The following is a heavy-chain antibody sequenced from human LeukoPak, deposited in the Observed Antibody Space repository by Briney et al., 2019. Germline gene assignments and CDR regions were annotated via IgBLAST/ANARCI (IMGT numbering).Heavy chain of an antibody. D-gene: IGHD2-15*01. V-gene: IGHV1-18*01. CDR2: FSVYTGHT. CDR3: ARTPEKHIDY. Sequence: ASVRVSCKTSDYIFTVYNITWVRQAPGQGLEWMGRFSVYTGHTDFARNFQDRVTMTADTSTTTAYMELKSLRSDDTAVYYCARTPEKHIDYWGQGTLVTVSS. CDR1: DYIFTVYN. J-gene: IGHJ4*02.